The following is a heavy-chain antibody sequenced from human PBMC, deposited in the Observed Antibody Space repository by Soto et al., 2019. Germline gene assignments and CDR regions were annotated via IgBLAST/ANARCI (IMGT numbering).Heavy chain of an antibody. CDR1: GFTFTNYW. J-gene: IGHJ3*02. CDR2: FYPGCSTS. V-gene: IGHV5-51*01. CDR3: ARIIGYCRNNDCSWTFDI. D-gene: IGHD2-15*01. Sequence: PGESLKISCRGSGFTFTNYWVAWVRQLPGKGLEWMGTFYPGCSTSTYSPSFQGQVTISVDKSISTAYLQLSSLKASDTAMYYCARIIGYCRNNDCSWTFDIWGQGTMVTVSS.